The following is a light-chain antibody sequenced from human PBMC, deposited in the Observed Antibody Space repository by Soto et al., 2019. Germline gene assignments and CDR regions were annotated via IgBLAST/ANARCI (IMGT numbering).Light chain of an antibody. V-gene: IGKV1-5*03. CDR3: QQYTCLWT. CDR2: QAS. CDR1: QSISSW. J-gene: IGKJ1*01. Sequence: DIQMTQSPSSVCASVGEGVTITCRASQSISSWLAWYQQKPGKVPKLLIYQASSLQNGVPARFIGSGSGTEFTLTISSLQPDDVATYYCQQYTCLWTFGPGTKVDI.